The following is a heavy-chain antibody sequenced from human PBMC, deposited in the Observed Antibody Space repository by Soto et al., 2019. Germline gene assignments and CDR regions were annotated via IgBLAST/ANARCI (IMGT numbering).Heavy chain of an antibody. V-gene: IGHV3-33*01. Sequence: QVQLVESGGGVVQPGRSLRLSCAASGFTFSSYGMHWVRQAPGKGLEWVAVIWYDGSNKYYADSVKGRFTISRNNSKNTLYLQMNSLRAEDTAVYYCARDVDTIAVAGRDVLGQDVYYYYGMDVWGQGTTVTVSS. CDR1: GFTFSSYG. D-gene: IGHD6-19*01. CDR2: IWYDGSNK. J-gene: IGHJ6*02. CDR3: ARDVDTIAVAGRDVLGQDVYYYYGMDV.